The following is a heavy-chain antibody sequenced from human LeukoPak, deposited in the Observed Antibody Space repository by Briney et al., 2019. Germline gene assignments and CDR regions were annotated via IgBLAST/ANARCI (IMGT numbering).Heavy chain of an antibody. V-gene: IGHV3-23*01. D-gene: IGHD1-26*01. CDR2: ISGSAGST. Sequence: GGSLRLSCAASGFTFSSYAMSWVRQAPGKGLEWVSSISGSAGSTYYADAMKGRFTISRDNSKNKLYLQMNSLRAEETAVYYCTRVRVGASDYYYYYMDVWGKGTTVTISS. J-gene: IGHJ6*03. CDR1: GFTFSSYA. CDR3: TRVRVGASDYYYYYMDV.